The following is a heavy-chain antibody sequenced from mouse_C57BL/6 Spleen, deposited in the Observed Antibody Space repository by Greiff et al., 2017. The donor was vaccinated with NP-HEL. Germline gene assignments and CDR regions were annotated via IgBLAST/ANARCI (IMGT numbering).Heavy chain of an antibody. Sequence: QVQLQQPGAELVKPGASVKLSCKASGYTFTSYWMQWVKQRPGQGLEWIGEIDPSDSYTNYNQKFKGKATLTVDTSSSTAYMQLSSLTSEDAAVYYCARPPRANAYWGQGTLVTVSA. D-gene: IGHD3-3*01. J-gene: IGHJ3*01. CDR3: ARPPRANAY. CDR2: IDPSDSYT. CDR1: GYTFTSYW. V-gene: IGHV1-50*01.